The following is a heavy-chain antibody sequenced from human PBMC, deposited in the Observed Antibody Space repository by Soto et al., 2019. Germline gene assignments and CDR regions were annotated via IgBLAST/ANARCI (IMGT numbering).Heavy chain of an antibody. CDR2: ISAYNGNT. Sequence: ASVKVSCRASGYTFTSYGISWVRQAPGQGLEWMGWISAYNGNTNYAQKLQGRVTMTTDTSTSTAYMELRSLRSDDTAVYYCAREGASSGYSRGAFDIWGQGTMVTVSS. J-gene: IGHJ3*02. V-gene: IGHV1-18*04. CDR3: AREGASSGYSRGAFDI. CDR1: GYTFTSYG. D-gene: IGHD3-22*01.